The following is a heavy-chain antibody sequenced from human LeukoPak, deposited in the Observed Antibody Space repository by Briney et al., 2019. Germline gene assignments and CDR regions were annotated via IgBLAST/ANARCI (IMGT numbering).Heavy chain of an antibody. D-gene: IGHD3-16*01. J-gene: IGHJ4*02. CDR3: VRDFDGRNDYFDGVRFDY. Sequence: GGSLRLSCAASGFTFSDYVMHWVRQAPGQGLENVARISYGGSRNYYADSVRGRFTIARDDSKNTLYLQMNILRVEDTSGYYCVRDFDGRNDYFDGVRFDYWGGGTLVTVSS. CDR1: GFTFSDYV. CDR2: ISYGGSRN. V-gene: IGHV3-30*01.